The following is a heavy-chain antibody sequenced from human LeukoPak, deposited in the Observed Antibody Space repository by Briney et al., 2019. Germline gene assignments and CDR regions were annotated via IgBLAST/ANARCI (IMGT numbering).Heavy chain of an antibody. CDR3: AKILGIVEGRYFDY. Sequence: GGSLRLSCAASGFTFSSYEMNWVRQAPGKGLEWVSYISSSGSTIYYADSVKGRFTISRDNSKNTLYLQMNSLRAEDTAVYYCAKILGIVEGRYFDYWGQGTLVTVSS. D-gene: IGHD3-22*01. V-gene: IGHV3-48*03. CDR1: GFTFSSYE. J-gene: IGHJ4*02. CDR2: ISSSGSTI.